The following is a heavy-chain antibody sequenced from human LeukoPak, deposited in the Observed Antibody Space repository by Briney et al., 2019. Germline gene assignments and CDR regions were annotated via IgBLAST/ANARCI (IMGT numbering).Heavy chain of an antibody. CDR2: ISSSGSTI. V-gene: IGHV3-11*01. CDR3: ARDRGYYYGSSGYSMDY. Sequence: PGGSLRLSCAASGFTFSDYYMSWIRQAPGKGLERVSYISSSGSTIYYADSVKGRFTISRDNAKNSLYLQMNGLRAEDTAVYYCARDRGYYYGSSGYSMDYWGQGTLVTVSS. D-gene: IGHD3-22*01. J-gene: IGHJ4*02. CDR1: GFTFSDYY.